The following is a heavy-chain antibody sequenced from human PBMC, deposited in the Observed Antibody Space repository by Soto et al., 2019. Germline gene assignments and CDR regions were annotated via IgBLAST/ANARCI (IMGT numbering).Heavy chain of an antibody. J-gene: IGHJ4*02. D-gene: IGHD3-22*01. CDR2: IYWDDDK. CDR3: AHSSYYYDSSGYYGPIDY. V-gene: IGHV2-5*02. Sequence: QITLKESGPPLVKPTQTLTLTCTFSGFSLSTSGVGVGWIRQPPGKALEWLALIYWDDDKRYSPSLKSRLTITKDTSKNQVVLTMTNMDPVDTATYYCAHSSYYYDSSGYYGPIDYWGQGTLVTVSS. CDR1: GFSLSTSGVG.